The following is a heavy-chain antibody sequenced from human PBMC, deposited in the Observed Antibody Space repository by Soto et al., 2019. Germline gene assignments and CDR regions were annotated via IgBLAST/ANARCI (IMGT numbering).Heavy chain of an antibody. J-gene: IGHJ4*02. V-gene: IGHV1-3*01. CDR1: EYTFSSYT. D-gene: IGHD4-4*01. Sequence: QVQLVQSGAEVKKPGASVKVSCKASEYTFSSYTLPWVRQAPGQRLEWMGWINAGNGDSKYSQKFQGRVSISRDTSASTASMELSSLTSEDTAVYYCARELQGLYYFDYWGQGTLVTVSS. CDR3: ARELQGLYYFDY. CDR2: INAGNGDS.